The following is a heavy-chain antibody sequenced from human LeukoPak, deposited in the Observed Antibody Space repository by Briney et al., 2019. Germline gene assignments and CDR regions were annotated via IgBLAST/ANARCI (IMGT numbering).Heavy chain of an antibody. J-gene: IGHJ6*03. V-gene: IGHV1-2*06. Sequence: ASVKVSCKASGYTFTGYYMHWVRQAPGQGLEWMGRINPNSGGTNYAQKFQGRVTMTRDTSISTAYMELSRLRSDDTAVYYCARETSRTYYYVDVWGKGTTVTVSS. D-gene: IGHD2-2*01. CDR3: ARETSRTYYYVDV. CDR1: GYTFTGYY. CDR2: INPNSGGT.